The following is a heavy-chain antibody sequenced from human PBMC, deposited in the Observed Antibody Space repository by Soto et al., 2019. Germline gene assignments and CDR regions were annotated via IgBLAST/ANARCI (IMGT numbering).Heavy chain of an antibody. CDR2: ISSSSSTI. CDR3: ARDDGGYYYMDV. D-gene: IGHD4-17*01. J-gene: IGHJ6*03. V-gene: IGHV3-48*01. CDR1: GFTFSSYS. Sequence: GGSLRLSCAASGFTFSSYSMNWVRQAPGKGLEWVSYISSSSSTIYYADSVKGRFTISRDNAKNSLYLQMNSLRAEDTAVYYCARDDGGYYYMDVWGKGTTVTVSS.